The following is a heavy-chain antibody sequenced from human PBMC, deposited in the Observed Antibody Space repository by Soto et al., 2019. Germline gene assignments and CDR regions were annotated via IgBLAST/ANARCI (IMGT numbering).Heavy chain of an antibody. Sequence: GESLKISCKGAGYSCSSYWTGWVRQMPGKGLEWMGIIYPGDSDTRYSPSFQGQVTISVDKSISTAYLQWSSLKASDTAMYYCARETTILDYWGQGTLVTVSS. V-gene: IGHV5-51*01. CDR3: ARETTILDY. CDR2: IYPGDSDT. D-gene: IGHD4-4*01. J-gene: IGHJ4*02. CDR1: GYSCSSYW.